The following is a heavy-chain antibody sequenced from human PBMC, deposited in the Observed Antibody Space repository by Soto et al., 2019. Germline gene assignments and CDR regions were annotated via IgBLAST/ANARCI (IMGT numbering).Heavy chain of an antibody. J-gene: IGHJ4*02. D-gene: IGHD3-16*01. V-gene: IGHV4-59*12. CDR1: GGSISSYY. Sequence: SETLSLTCTVSGGSISSYYWSWIRQPPGKGLEWIGYIYYSGSTNYNPSLKSRVTISVDTSKNQFSLKLSSVTAADTAVYYCAREGGDYRFDYCGQGGLATVSS. CDR3: AREGGDYRFDY. CDR2: IYYSGST.